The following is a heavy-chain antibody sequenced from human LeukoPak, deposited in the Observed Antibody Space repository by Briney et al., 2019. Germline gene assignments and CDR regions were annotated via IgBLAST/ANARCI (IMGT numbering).Heavy chain of an antibody. CDR1: GFTFSSYS. Sequence: PGGSLRLSCAASGFTFSSYSMNWVRQAPGKGLEWVSSISSSSSYIYYADSVKGRFTISRDNAKNSLYLQMNSLGAEDTAVYYCAREPHGGGYGGTPDYWGQGTLVTVSS. D-gene: IGHD4-23*01. V-gene: IGHV3-21*01. CDR3: AREPHGGGYGGTPDY. J-gene: IGHJ4*02. CDR2: ISSSSSYI.